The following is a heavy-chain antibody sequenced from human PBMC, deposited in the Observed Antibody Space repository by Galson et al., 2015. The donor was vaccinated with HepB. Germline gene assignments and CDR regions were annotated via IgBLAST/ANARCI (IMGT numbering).Heavy chain of an antibody. CDR1: GFTFSSYS. V-gene: IGHV3-48*02. D-gene: IGHD3-10*01. J-gene: IGHJ5*02. CDR3: ARGLLLWFGELPSDWFDP. CDR2: ISSSGSTI. Sequence: SLRLSCAASGFTFSSYSMNWVRQAPGKGLEWVSYISSSGSTIYYADSVKGRFTISRDNAKNSLYLQMDSLRDEDTAEYYCARGLLLWFGELPSDWFDPWGQGTLVTVSS.